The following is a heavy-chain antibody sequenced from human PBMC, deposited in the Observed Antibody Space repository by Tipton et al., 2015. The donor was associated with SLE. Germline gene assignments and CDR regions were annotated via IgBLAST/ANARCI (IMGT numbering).Heavy chain of an antibody. Sequence: TLSLTCAVYGGSFSVHYWSWSWIRQPPGKGLEWIGEIDRRGNTYYNPSLKSRVTISVDTSNNHFSLKLSSVTAADTAVYYCARHRVSRGVDYWGQGTLVTVSS. CDR1: GGSFSVHY. J-gene: IGHJ4*02. V-gene: IGHV4-34*01. CDR3: ARHRVSRGVDY. CDR2: IDRRGNT. D-gene: IGHD3-10*01.